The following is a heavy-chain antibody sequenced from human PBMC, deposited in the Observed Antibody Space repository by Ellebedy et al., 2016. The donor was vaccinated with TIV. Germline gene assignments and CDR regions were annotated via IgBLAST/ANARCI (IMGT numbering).Heavy chain of an antibody. V-gene: IGHV3-64D*06. CDR3: VLMVYARSRYDLGMDV. J-gene: IGHJ6*02. CDR2: ISSNGGST. CDR1: GFTFSSYA. D-gene: IGHD2-8*01. Sequence: PGGSLRLSCSASGFTFSSYAMHWVRQAPGKGLEYVSAISSNGGSTYYADSVKGRFTISRDNSKNTLYLQMSSLRAEDTAVYYCVLMVYARSRYDLGMDVWGQGTTVTVSS.